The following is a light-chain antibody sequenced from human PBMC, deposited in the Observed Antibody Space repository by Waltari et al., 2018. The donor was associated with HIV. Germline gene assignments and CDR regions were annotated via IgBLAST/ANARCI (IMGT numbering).Light chain of an antibody. Sequence: QSALTQPASVSGPPGQSITISCTGTSSDVGYYNYVSWYQQYPGNAPELMIYDVSKRPSGVSNRFSGSKSGNTASLTISGLQAEDEADYHCSSYTSSTISFGTGTKVTVL. J-gene: IGLJ1*01. CDR2: DVS. CDR1: SSDVGYYNY. V-gene: IGLV2-14*01. CDR3: SSYTSSTIS.